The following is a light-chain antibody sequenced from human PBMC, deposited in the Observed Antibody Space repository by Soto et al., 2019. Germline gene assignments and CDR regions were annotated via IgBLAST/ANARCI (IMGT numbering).Light chain of an antibody. J-gene: IGKJ1*01. Sequence: EIVMTQSPATLSVSPGEGATLSCRASQSVSSNLAWYQQKPGQAPRLLIYSASIRATAFPARFSGSGSGTEFPLPISSLQSEDFAFYYCQQNNDWPRTFGQGPGWISN. CDR2: SAS. CDR1: QSVSSN. CDR3: QQNNDWPRT. V-gene: IGKV3-15*01.